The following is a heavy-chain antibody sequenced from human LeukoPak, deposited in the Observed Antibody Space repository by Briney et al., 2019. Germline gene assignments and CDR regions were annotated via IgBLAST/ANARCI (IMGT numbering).Heavy chain of an antibody. CDR3: ARGRFPNWFDP. J-gene: IGHJ5*02. CDR2: IYSSGST. V-gene: IGHV4-61*02. Sequence: PSETLSLTCTVSGGSISSGGYYWNWIRQPAGKGLEWIGRIYSSGSTNYNPSLKSRVTISVATSKNQFSLRLNSVTAADTAVYYCARGRFPNWFDPWGQGTLVTVSS. CDR1: GGSISSGGYY. D-gene: IGHD2-21*01.